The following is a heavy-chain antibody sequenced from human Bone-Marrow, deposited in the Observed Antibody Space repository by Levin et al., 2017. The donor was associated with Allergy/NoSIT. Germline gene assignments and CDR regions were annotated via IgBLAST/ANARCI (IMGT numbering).Heavy chain of an antibody. CDR2: IFPDGHTK. CDR3: ARDVLGTFDY. V-gene: IGHV3-30*19. Sequence: TGESLKISCVASGFSLSTYYMQWVRQAPGKGLESVADIFPDGHTKLYTDSVRGRFTISRDTFANILYLQMNSLRPDDTAVYYCARDVLGTFDYWGQGALVTVSS. J-gene: IGHJ4*02. CDR1: GFSLSTYY. D-gene: IGHD1-1*01.